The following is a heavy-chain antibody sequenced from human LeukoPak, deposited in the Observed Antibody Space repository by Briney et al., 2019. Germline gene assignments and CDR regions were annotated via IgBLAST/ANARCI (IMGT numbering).Heavy chain of an antibody. CDR3: ARETYYDFWSGYYNYYGMDV. D-gene: IGHD3-3*01. CDR2: ISSSSSYI. CDR1: GFTFSSYT. J-gene: IGHJ6*02. Sequence: GGSLRLSCAASGFTFSSYTMNWVRQAPGKGLEWVSSISSSSSYIYYADSVKGRFTISRDNAKNSLYLQMNSLRAEDTAVYYCARETYYDFWSGYYNYYGMDVWGQGTTVTVSS. V-gene: IGHV3-21*01.